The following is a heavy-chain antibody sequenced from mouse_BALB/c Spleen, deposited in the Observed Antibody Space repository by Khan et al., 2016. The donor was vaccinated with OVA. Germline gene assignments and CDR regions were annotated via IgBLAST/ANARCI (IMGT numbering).Heavy chain of an antibody. Sequence: QVQLQQPGPELVRPGVSVKISCKGSGYTFTDYAMYWVKQSHAKSLEWIGLISTYSGNTNYNQKFKGKATMTVDKSSSTAYMELARLTSEDSAIYNGARSAYDGYYDYWGQGTTLTVSS. D-gene: IGHD2-3*01. CDR2: ISTYSGNT. CDR3: ARSAYDGYYDY. V-gene: IGHV1S137*01. J-gene: IGHJ2*01. CDR1: GYTFTDYA.